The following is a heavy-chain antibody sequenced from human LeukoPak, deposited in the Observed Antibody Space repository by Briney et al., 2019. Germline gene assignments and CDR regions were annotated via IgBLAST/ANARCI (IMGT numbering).Heavy chain of an antibody. CDR2: FDPEDGET. D-gene: IGHD1-1*01. V-gene: IGHV1-24*01. CDR3: ATEHRGRMEDSHLNWNDYYYYMDV. J-gene: IGHJ6*03. CDR1: GYTFTGYY. Sequence: ASVKVSCKASGYTFTGYYMHWVRQAPGKGLEWMGGFDPEDGETIYAQKFQGRVTMTEDTSTDTAYMELSSLRSEDTAVYYCATEHRGRMEDSHLNWNDYYYYMDVWGKGTTVTVSS.